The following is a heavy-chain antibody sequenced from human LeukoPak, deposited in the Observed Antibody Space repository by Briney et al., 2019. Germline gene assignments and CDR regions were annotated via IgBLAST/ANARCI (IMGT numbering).Heavy chain of an antibody. J-gene: IGHJ5*02. Sequence: KPSETLSLTCTVSGGSISSSSYYWGWIRQPPGKGLEWIGSIYYSGSTYYNPSLKSRVTISVDTSKNQFSLKLSSVTAADTAVYYCARRDIVVVPAAIGYNWFGPWGQGTLVTVSS. CDR3: ARRDIVVVPAAIGYNWFGP. CDR1: GGSISSSSYY. V-gene: IGHV4-39*01. CDR2: IYYSGST. D-gene: IGHD2-2*02.